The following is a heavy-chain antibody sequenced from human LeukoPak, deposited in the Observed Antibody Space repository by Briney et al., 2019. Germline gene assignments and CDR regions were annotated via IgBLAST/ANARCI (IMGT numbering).Heavy chain of an antibody. CDR2: IYTSGST. V-gene: IGHV4-4*07. Sequence: SSETLSLTCTVSGGSISSYYWSWIRQPAGKGLEWIGRIYTSGSTNYNPSLKSRVTISVDTSKNQFSLKLSSVTAADTAVYYCARDRGYDFWSGYHYNWFDPWGQGTLVTVSS. D-gene: IGHD3-3*01. CDR3: ARDRGYDFWSGYHYNWFDP. J-gene: IGHJ5*02. CDR1: GGSISSYY.